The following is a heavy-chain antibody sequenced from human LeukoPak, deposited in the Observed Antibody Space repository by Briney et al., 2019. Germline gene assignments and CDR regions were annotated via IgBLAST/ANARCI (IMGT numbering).Heavy chain of an antibody. Sequence: PGGSLRLSCAAFRFTFSSYEMNWVRQAPGKGLEWVSYISSSGSTIYYADSVKGRFTISRDNAKNSLYLQMNSLRAEDTAVYYCARALLPIDYWGQGTLVTVSS. V-gene: IGHV3-48*03. CDR2: ISSSGSTI. J-gene: IGHJ4*02. CDR1: RFTFSSYE. D-gene: IGHD2-15*01. CDR3: ARALLPIDY.